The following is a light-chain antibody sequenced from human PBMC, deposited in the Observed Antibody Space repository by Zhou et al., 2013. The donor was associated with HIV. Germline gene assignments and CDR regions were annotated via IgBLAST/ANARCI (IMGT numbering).Light chain of an antibody. V-gene: IGKV1-33*01. CDR1: QDFSNY. CDR3: QQYNSFPWT. Sequence: DIQMTQSPSSLSASVGDRVTVTCQASQDFSNYLNWYQQKPGKAPKLLIFDASNLETGVPSRFSGSGSGTEFTLTISSLQPDDFATYYCQQYNSFPWTFGQGTKVEIQ. J-gene: IGKJ1*01. CDR2: DAS.